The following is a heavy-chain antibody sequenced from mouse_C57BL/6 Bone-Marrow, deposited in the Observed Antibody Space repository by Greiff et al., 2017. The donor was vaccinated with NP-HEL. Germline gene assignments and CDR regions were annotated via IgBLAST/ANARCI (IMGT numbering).Heavy chain of an antibody. CDR3: ARKDYGGFDY. CDR2: IYWDDDK. Sequence: QVQLKESGPGILQSSQTLSLTCSFSGFSLSTSGMGVSWIRQPTGKGLEWLVHIYWDDDKRYNPSLKSRLTNSKDTSRNHIFLRITSVDTAVTATSYCARKDYGGFDYWGQGTTLTVSS. D-gene: IGHD1-1*01. V-gene: IGHV8-12*01. CDR1: GFSLSTSGMG. J-gene: IGHJ2*01.